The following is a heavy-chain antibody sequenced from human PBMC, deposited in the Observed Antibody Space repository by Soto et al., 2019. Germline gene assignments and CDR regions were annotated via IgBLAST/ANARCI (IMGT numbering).Heavy chain of an antibody. CDR2: LYYSGST. Sequence: QVQLQESGPGLVKPSETLSLTCTVSGGSISSYYWSWIRQPPGKGLEWIGYLYYSGSTNYNPSLKSRVTIAVDTSKNQISLKLSSVTAADTAVYYCARHNYYDSSGPAGPWGQGTLVTVSS. V-gene: IGHV4-59*08. CDR1: GGSISSYY. D-gene: IGHD3-22*01. J-gene: IGHJ5*02. CDR3: ARHNYYDSSGPAGP.